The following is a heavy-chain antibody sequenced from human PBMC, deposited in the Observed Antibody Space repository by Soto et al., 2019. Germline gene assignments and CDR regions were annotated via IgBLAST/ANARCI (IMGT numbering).Heavy chain of an antibody. Sequence: EVQLEESGGGLVQPGGSLRLSCAASGFTFSSYDMHWVRQVTGKGLEWVSTFGSSGDTYYPGSLKGRFTISRENAKNSLYLQMNSLRADDTAVYYCARGGASHNSGYYYFGLWGQGTLVTVSS. CDR2: FGSSGDT. V-gene: IGHV3-13*04. CDR1: GFTFSSYD. J-gene: IGHJ4*02. D-gene: IGHD3-22*01. CDR3: ARGGASHNSGYYYFGL.